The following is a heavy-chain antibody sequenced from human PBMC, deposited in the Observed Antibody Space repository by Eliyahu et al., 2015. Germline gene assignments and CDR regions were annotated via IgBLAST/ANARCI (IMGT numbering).Heavy chain of an antibody. CDR3: ARRGMDV. V-gene: IGHV5-51*01. CDR2: IFPDDSDA. J-gene: IGHJ6*02. CDR1: GYPLVNYW. Sequence: RLVQPRAEVKKPGESLKISCRGSGYPLVNYWIGWVRQVSGEGLEWMGYIFPDDSDARYSPSFQGQVTMSVDKSIDTAYLQWSSLKASDTATYYCARRGMDVWGQGTTVTVSS.